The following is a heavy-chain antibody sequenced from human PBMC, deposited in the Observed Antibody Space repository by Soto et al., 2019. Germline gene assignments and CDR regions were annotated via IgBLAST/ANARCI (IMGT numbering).Heavy chain of an antibody. V-gene: IGHV4-59*01. CDR2: IYYSGST. CDR1: GGAISSND. D-gene: IGHD1-1*01. CDR3: ARDAGTGMTDY. J-gene: IGHJ4*02. Sequence: AIVSATFTVPGGAISSNDGSCIRPPPGKGLEWIGYIYYSGSTNYNPSLKSRVTISVDTSKNQFSLKLSSVTAADTAVYYCARDAGTGMTDYWGQGTLVTVSS.